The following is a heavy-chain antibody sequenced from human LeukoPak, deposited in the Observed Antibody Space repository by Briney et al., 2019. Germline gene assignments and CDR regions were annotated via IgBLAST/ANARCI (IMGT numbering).Heavy chain of an antibody. J-gene: IGHJ5*02. V-gene: IGHV4-34*01. CDR3: ARVWGSGWSDP. CDR1: GGSFSGYY. Sequence: PSETLSLTCAVYGGSFSGYYWSWIRQPPGKGLEWIGEINHSGSTNYNPSLKSRVTISVDTSKNQFSLKLSSVTAADTAVYYCARVWGSGWSDPWGQGTLVTVSS. CDR2: INHSGST. D-gene: IGHD6-19*01.